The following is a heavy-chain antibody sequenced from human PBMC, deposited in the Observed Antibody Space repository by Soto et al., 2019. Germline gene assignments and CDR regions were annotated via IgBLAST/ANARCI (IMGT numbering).Heavy chain of an antibody. J-gene: IGHJ6*02. CDR1: GGSFSGYY. CDR2: INHGGST. D-gene: IGHD3-22*01. V-gene: IGHV4-34*01. CDR3: ARSYGSSGYYYYAMDV. Sequence: SETLSLSCAVYGGSFSGYYWSWIRQPPGKGLEWIGEINHGGSTNYNPSLKSRVTISVDTSKNQFSLNLRSVTAADTAVYYCARSYGSSGYYYYAMDVWGQGTTVTVSS.